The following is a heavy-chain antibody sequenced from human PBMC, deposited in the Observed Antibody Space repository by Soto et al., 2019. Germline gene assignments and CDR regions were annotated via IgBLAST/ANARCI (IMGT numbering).Heavy chain of an antibody. D-gene: IGHD6-13*01. V-gene: IGHV3-23*01. CDR1: GFTFSSYA. CDR3: TKEISSWYRGFDY. Sequence: EVQLLESGGGLVQPGGSLRLSCAASGFTFSSYAMSWVRQAPGKGLEWVSAISGSGGSTYYADSVKGRFTISEDNSNKKRSLQMNSLRAEDTAVYYCTKEISSWYRGFDYWGQGTLVTVSS. J-gene: IGHJ4*02. CDR2: ISGSGGST.